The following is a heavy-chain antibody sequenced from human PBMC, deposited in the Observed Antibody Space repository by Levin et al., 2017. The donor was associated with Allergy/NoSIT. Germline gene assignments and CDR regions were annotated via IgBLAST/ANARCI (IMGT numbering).Heavy chain of an antibody. J-gene: IGHJ4*02. CDR3: TTGSSGGEDY. CDR1: EFTFTNAW. D-gene: IGHD3-16*01. V-gene: IGHV3-15*01. CDR2: IKSKVDGGTA. Sequence: APEFTFTNAWMSWVRQAPGKGLEWVGRIKSKVDGGTADYAADMKGRFTMSRDDSKSTLYLVMNGLQTEDTGVYECTTGSSGGEDYWGQGTLVTVSS.